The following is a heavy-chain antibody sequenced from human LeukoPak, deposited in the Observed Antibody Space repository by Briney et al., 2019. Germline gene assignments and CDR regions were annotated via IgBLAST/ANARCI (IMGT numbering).Heavy chain of an antibody. V-gene: IGHV3-30*02. J-gene: IGHJ4*02. Sequence: GGSLRLSCAASGVTFSSYGMHWVRQAPGKGLEWVAFIRYDGSNKYYADSVKGRFTISRDNSKNTLYLQMNSLRAEDTAVYYCAKDHWATTASVCDYWGQGTLVTVSS. CDR3: AKDHWATTASVCDY. D-gene: IGHD3-16*01. CDR1: GVTFSSYG. CDR2: IRYDGSNK.